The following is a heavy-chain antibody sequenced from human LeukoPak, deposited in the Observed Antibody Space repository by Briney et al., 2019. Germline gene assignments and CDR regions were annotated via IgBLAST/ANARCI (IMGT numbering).Heavy chain of an antibody. Sequence: SETLSLTCTVSGGSISSYYWSWIRQPARKGLEWIGRIYTSGSTNYNPSLKSRVTMPVDTSKNQFSLKLSSVTAADTAVYYCARNDFWSGYYRGELWFDPWGQGTLVTVSS. D-gene: IGHD3-3*01. V-gene: IGHV4-4*07. CDR1: GGSISSYY. CDR2: IYTSGST. CDR3: ARNDFWSGYYRGELWFDP. J-gene: IGHJ5*02.